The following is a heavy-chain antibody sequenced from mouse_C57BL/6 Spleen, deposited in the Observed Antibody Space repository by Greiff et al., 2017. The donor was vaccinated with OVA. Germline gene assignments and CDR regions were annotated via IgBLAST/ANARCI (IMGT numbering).Heavy chain of an antibody. J-gene: IGHJ4*01. CDR1: GYAFSSSW. CDR2: IYPGDGDT. Sequence: QVQLQQSGPELVKPGASVKISCKASGYAFSSSWMNWVKQRPGKGLEWIGRIYPGDGDTNYNGKFKGKATLTADKSSSTAYMQLSSLTSEDSAVYFCARRGGYYYAMDYWGQGTSVTVSS. CDR3: ARRGGYYYAMDY. V-gene: IGHV1-82*01.